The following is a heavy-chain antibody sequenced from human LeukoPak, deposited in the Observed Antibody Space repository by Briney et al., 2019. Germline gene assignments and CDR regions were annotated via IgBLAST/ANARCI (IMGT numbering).Heavy chain of an antibody. CDR2: IYYSGGT. CDR1: GASISTYY. CDR3: VRVLDEAVDYGDYVPWFDP. J-gene: IGHJ5*02. D-gene: IGHD4-17*01. Sequence: PSETLSLTCTVSGASISTYYWSWIRQPPGKGLEWIGYIYYSGGTKYNPALQNRGSISVDTPDNQFSLKLSSVTAADTAIYYCVRVLDEAVDYGDYVPWFDPWGQGTLVTVSS. V-gene: IGHV4-59*01.